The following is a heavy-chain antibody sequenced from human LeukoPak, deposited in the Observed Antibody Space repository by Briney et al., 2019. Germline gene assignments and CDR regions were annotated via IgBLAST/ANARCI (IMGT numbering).Heavy chain of an antibody. CDR1: GGSFSGYY. D-gene: IGHD1-26*01. CDR3: ASLLQRYYGMDV. CDR2: INHSGST. Sequence: PSETLSLTCAVYGGSFSGYYWSWIRQPPGKGLDWIGEINHSGSTNYNPSLKSRVTISVDTSKNQFSLKLSSVTAADTAVYYCASLLQRYYGMDVWGQGTTVTVSS. V-gene: IGHV4-34*01. J-gene: IGHJ6*02.